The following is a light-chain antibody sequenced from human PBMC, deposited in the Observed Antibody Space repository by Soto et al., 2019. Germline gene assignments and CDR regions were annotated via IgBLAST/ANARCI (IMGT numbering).Light chain of an antibody. CDR3: QQSYNTPVT. CDR1: QNINSW. J-gene: IGKJ5*01. CDR2: EAS. Sequence: DIHMTQSASTLSASVGDRVTITCRASQNINSWLAWYQQKPGKAPKLLIYEASSLEKGVPARFGGSGSGTEFTLTITSLRPEDFATYWCQQSYNTPVTFGQRARLEI. V-gene: IGKV1-5*03.